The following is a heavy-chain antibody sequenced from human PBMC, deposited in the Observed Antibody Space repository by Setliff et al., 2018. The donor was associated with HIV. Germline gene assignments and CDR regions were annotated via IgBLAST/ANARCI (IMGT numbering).Heavy chain of an antibody. J-gene: IGHJ3*01. CDR1: GFSFRTYW. V-gene: IGHV3-7*01. D-gene: IGHD5-12*01. Sequence: PGESLKISCAASGFSFRTYWMSWVRQAPGKGLEWVANMKYDGTEIYYVDAVKGRFTISRDNAKKSVFLHMNSLRGGDTAVYYCVREVEYFATIGHYLVGRFFDLWGQGTMVTVSS. CDR3: VREVEYFATIGHYLVGRFFDL. CDR2: MKYDGTEI.